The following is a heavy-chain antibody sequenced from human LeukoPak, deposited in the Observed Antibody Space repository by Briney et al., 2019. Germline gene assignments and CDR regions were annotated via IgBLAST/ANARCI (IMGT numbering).Heavy chain of an antibody. D-gene: IGHD6-19*01. CDR1: GGSISSSSYY. V-gene: IGHV4-39*01. Sequence: SETLSLTCTVSGGSISSSSYYWGWIRQPPGKGLEWIGSIYYSGSTYYNPSLKSRVTISVDTSKNQFSLKLSSVTAADTAVYYCARRLDKALHSSGWYIRFFDYWGQGTLVTVSS. J-gene: IGHJ4*02. CDR2: IYYSGST. CDR3: ARRLDKALHSSGWYIRFFDY.